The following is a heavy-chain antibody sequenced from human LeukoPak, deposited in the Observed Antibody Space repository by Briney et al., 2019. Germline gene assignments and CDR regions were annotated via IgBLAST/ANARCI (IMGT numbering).Heavy chain of an antibody. D-gene: IGHD3-3*01. Sequence: PGRSLRLSCAASGFTFSSYGMHWVRQAPGKGLEWVAFIRYDGSNKYYADSVKGRFTISRDNSKNTLYLQMNSLRAEDTAVYYCAKDRGIYDFWSGYSTFDYWGQGTLVTVSS. CDR3: AKDRGIYDFWSGYSTFDY. V-gene: IGHV3-30*02. J-gene: IGHJ4*02. CDR1: GFTFSSYG. CDR2: IRYDGSNK.